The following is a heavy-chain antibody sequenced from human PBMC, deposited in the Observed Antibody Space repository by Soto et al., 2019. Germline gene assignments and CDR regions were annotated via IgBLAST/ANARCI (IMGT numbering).Heavy chain of an antibody. V-gene: IGHV1-46*01. CDR2: INPSGGST. CDR1: GYIFTSYY. CDR3: ARDQGRAAEKGGMDV. J-gene: IGHJ6*02. Sequence: SVKVSCEACGYIFTSYYLHLLRQAPLQGLEWMGIINPSGGSTSYAQKFQGRVTMTRDTSTSTVYMELSSLRSEDTAVYYCARDQGRAAEKGGMDVWGQGTTVTGSS. D-gene: IGHD6-25*01.